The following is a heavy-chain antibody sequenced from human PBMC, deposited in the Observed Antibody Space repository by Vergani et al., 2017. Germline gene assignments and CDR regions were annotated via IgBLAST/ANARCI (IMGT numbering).Heavy chain of an antibody. V-gene: IGHV3-11*04. CDR2: MSSGDSI. D-gene: IGHD3-9*01. CDR3: ARETDTGSSVAYNYYARDV. Sequence: QVQLVESGGGLVKPGGSLRLSCAASGFTFSDHYMSWVRQAPGKGLEWISYMSSGDSIYYADSVKGRFTVSRDNTKNTLYLQMNSLRAEDTAVYYCARETDTGSSVAYNYYARDVWGQGTTVSVSS. J-gene: IGHJ6*02. CDR1: GFTFSDHY.